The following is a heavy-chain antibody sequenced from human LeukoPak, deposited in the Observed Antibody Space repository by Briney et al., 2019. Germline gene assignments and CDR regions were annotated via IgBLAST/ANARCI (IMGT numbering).Heavy chain of an antibody. Sequence: PGGSLRLSCAASGFTLSSYAMSWVRQAPGEGLEWGSAISGSGGSTYYADSVKGRFTISRDNSKNTLYLQMNSLRAEDTAVYYCANLEPVTMEVFDYWGQGTLVTVSS. J-gene: IGHJ4*02. CDR3: ANLEPVTMEVFDY. CDR1: GFTLSSYA. D-gene: IGHD3-10*01. CDR2: ISGSGGST. V-gene: IGHV3-23*01.